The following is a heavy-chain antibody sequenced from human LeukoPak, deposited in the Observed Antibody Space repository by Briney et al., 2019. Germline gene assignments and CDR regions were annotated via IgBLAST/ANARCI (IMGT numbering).Heavy chain of an antibody. CDR3: ARGGDKWLLLPHFDY. CDR1: GGSISSYY. V-gene: IGHV3-53*01. Sequence: PSETLSLTCTVSGGSISSYYWSWVRQAPGKGLEWVSVIYSGGSTYYADSVKGRSTISRDNSKNTLYLQMNSLRAEDTAVYYCARGGDKWLLLPHFDYWGQGTLVTVSS. CDR2: IYSGGST. J-gene: IGHJ4*02. D-gene: IGHD3-22*01.